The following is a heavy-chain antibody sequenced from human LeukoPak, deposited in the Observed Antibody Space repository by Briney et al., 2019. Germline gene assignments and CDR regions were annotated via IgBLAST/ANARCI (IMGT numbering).Heavy chain of an antibody. D-gene: IGHD1-26*01. CDR1: GGSFISHY. CDR3: AGAVGALLTWAF. J-gene: IGHJ4*02. CDR2: IYDFGST. V-gene: IGHV4-59*11. Sequence: SETLSLTCTVSGGSFISHYWSWLPQTPGKGLEWIGYIYDFGSTDYNPSLKSRVTMSVDTSKNQFSLKLTSVTVADTAIYYCAGAVGALLTWAFWGQGTLVTVSS.